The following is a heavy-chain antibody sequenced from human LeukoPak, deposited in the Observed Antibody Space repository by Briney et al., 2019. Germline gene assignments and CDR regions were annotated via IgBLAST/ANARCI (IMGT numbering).Heavy chain of an antibody. J-gene: IGHJ4*02. CDR2: INQDGSEK. Sequence: PGGSLRLSCAASGFTFKTYWMSWVRQAPGKGLEWVANINQDGSEKYYVDSVKGRFTIPRDNDKNSLYLQMNSLRAEDTAVYYCARERYCSSGNCYSDYWGQGTLVTVSS. CDR1: GFTFKTYW. D-gene: IGHD2-15*01. CDR3: ARERYCSSGNCYSDY. V-gene: IGHV3-7*01.